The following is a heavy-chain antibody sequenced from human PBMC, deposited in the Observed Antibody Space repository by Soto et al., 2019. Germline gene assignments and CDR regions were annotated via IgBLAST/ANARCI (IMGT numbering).Heavy chain of an antibody. CDR2: VYNSGST. Sequence: PSETLSLTCSVSGAFIRGYYWSWMRQTPGKGLEWIGYVYNSGSTNYNPSLKSRVTISEDTSKSQFSLKVNSMTAADTAVYYCARYRREAVAGYTLDNWGQGILVTVSS. D-gene: IGHD6-13*01. CDR3: ARYRREAVAGYTLDN. V-gene: IGHV4-59*01. CDR1: GAFIRGYY. J-gene: IGHJ4*02.